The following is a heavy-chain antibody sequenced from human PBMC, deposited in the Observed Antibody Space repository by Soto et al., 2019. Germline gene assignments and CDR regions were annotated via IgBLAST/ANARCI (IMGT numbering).Heavy chain of an antibody. CDR3: ARAGIAAAEYFDY. Sequence: ASETLSLTCTVSGGSISSGGYYWSWIRQHPGKGLEWIGYIYYSGSTYYNPSLKSRVTISVDTSKNQFSLKLSSVTAADTAVYYCARAGIAAAEYFDYWGQRTLVPVSS. CDR1: GGSISSGGYY. V-gene: IGHV4-31*03. D-gene: IGHD6-13*01. J-gene: IGHJ4*02. CDR2: IYYSGST.